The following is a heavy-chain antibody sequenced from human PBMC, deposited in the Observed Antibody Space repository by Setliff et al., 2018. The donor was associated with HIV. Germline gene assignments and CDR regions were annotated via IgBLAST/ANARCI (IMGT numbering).Heavy chain of an antibody. J-gene: IGHJ1*01. V-gene: IGHV3-23*01. D-gene: IGHD3-10*01. CDR3: AQAQTSVSGSYYQYLQH. Sequence: GGSLRLSCAAFGFTFSSYAMTWVRQAPGKGLEWVSSLSSSGGSTYYADSVKGRFAISRDNSKNTLYLRMNSLRAEDTAVYYCAQAQTSVSGSYYQYLQHWGQGTLVTVSS. CDR2: LSSSGGST. CDR1: GFTFSSYA.